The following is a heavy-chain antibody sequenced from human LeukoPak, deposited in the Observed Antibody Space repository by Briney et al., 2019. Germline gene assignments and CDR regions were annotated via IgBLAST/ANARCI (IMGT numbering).Heavy chain of an antibody. CDR2: ISSSGSTI. J-gene: IGHJ4*02. CDR1: GSTFSDYY. Sequence: GGSLRLSCAASGSTFSDYYMSWIRQAPGKGLEWVSYISSSGSTIYYADSVKGRFTISRDNAKNSLYLQMNSLIAQDTAVYYCARGKYGDQYYFDYWVQGTLVTVSS. CDR3: ARGKYGDQYYFDY. D-gene: IGHD4-17*01. V-gene: IGHV3-11*04.